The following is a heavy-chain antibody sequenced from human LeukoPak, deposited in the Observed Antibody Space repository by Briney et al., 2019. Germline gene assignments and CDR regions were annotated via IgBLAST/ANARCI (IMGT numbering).Heavy chain of an antibody. CDR3: AREDNSAHSGNFDY. J-gene: IGHJ4*02. CDR1: GFSFSSYG. V-gene: IGHV3-30*03. D-gene: IGHD3-22*01. CDR2: ISDDGSNK. Sequence: GGSLRLSCAASGFSFSSYGMHWVRQAPGKGLEWVAVISDDGSNKYYADSVKGRFTISRDTSKNTLYLHMNSLRAEDTAVYYCAREDNSAHSGNFDYWGQGTLVTVSS.